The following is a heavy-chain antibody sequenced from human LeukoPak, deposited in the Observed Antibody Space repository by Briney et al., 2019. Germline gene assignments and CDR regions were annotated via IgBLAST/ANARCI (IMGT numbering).Heavy chain of an antibody. J-gene: IGHJ3*02. D-gene: IGHD3-22*01. CDR1: GGSISSYY. CDR2: IYYSGST. CDR3: ARDTHYDSSGYDAFDI. V-gene: IGHV4-59*12. Sequence: SETLSLTCTVSGGSISSYYWSWIRQPPGKGLEWTGYIYYSGSTNYNPSLKSRVTISVDTSKNQFSLKLSSVTAADTAVYYCARDTHYDSSGYDAFDIWGQGTMVTVSS.